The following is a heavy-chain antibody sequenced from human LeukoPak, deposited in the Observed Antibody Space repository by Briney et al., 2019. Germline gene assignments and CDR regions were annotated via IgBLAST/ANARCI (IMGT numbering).Heavy chain of an antibody. J-gene: IGHJ6*02. CDR1: GYTFTSYA. D-gene: IGHD2-15*01. CDR2: ISAYNGNT. CDR3: ARGPDLGYCSGGSCYSIYYYYGMDV. Sequence: ASVKVSCKASGYTFTSYAMHWVRQAPGQGLEWMGWISAYNGNTNYAQKLQGRVTMTTDTSTSTAYMELRSLRSDDTAVYYCARGPDLGYCSGGSCYSIYYYYGMDVWGQGTTVTVSS. V-gene: IGHV1-18*01.